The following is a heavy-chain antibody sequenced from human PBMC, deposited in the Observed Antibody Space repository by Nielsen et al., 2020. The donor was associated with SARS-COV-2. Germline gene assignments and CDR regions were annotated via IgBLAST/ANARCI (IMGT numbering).Heavy chain of an antibody. CDR2: IYYSGST. CDR1: GGSFSGYY. D-gene: IGHD3-10*01. J-gene: IGHJ6*03. CDR3: ARTIRYYYYYMDV. Sequence: SETLSLTCAVYGGSFSGYYWGWIRQPPGKGLEWIGSIYYSGSTYYNPSLKSRVTISVDTSKNQFSLKLSSVTAADTAVYYCARTIRYYYYYMDVWGKGTTVTVSS. V-gene: IGHV4-39*01.